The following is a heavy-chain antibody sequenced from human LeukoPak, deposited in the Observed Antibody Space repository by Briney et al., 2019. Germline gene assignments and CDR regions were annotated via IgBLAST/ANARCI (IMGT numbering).Heavy chain of an antibody. Sequence: GGSLRLSCTASGFIFNDAWMSWVRQAPGKGLEWVGRIKSESDGGTTDYAAPVKGRFTISRDDSKNTLYLQMNSLTAEDTAVYHCASHRGWELSFYAFDMWGQGTRVTVSS. J-gene: IGHJ3*02. CDR3: ASHRGWELSFYAFDM. CDR1: GFIFNDAW. V-gene: IGHV3-15*01. CDR2: IKSESDGGTT. D-gene: IGHD3-10*01.